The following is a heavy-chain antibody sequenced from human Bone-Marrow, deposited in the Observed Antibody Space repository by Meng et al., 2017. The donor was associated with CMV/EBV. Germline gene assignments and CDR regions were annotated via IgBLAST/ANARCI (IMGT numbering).Heavy chain of an antibody. Sequence: GGSLRLSCAASGFTFSSYAMSWVRQAPGKGLEWVSVIYSGGSSTYYADSVKGRFTISRDNSKNTLYLQMNSLRAEDTAVYYCARESIAAAGVLDYWGQGTLATVSS. J-gene: IGHJ4*02. D-gene: IGHD6-13*01. CDR1: GFTFSSYA. V-gene: IGHV3-23*03. CDR3: ARESIAAAGVLDY. CDR2: IYSGGSST.